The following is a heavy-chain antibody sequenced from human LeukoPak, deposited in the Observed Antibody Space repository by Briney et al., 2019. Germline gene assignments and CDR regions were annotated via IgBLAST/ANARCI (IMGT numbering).Heavy chain of an antibody. J-gene: IGHJ4*02. V-gene: IGHV3-23*01. CDR2: ISGGGETT. CDR1: GFTFNNYA. CDR3: ARSGGYSYGYTEN. Sequence: GGSLRLSCAASGFTFNNYAMNWVRQAPGKGLEWVSSISGGGETTYYADSAKGRFTISRDNSQNTLYLQMNSLRAEDTAVYYCARSGGYSYGYTENWGQGTLVTVSS. D-gene: IGHD5-18*01.